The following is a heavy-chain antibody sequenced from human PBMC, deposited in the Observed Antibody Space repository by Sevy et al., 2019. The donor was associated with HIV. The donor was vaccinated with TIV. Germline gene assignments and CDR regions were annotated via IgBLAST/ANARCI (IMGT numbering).Heavy chain of an antibody. CDR3: AREIAAAGSY. V-gene: IGHV3-7*01. J-gene: IGHJ4*02. Sequence: GGSLRLSCAASGFTFSSYWMTWVRQAPGKGLEWVANIKQDGSKKYYVDSVKGRFTISRDNAKNSVYLQMNGLRAEDTAVYYCAREIAAAGSYWGQGTLVTVSS. CDR2: IKQDGSKK. CDR1: GFTFSSYW. D-gene: IGHD6-13*01.